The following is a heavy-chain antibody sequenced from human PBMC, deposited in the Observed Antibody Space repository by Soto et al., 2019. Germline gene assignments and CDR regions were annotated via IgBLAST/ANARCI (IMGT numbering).Heavy chain of an antibody. Sequence: PGGPMILSCRASEFNFSSYQMNWVRQAPGKGLEWVSYISSSGTTIYYADSLKGRFTISRDNAKNSLYLQMNGLRAEDTAIYYCARGYTGGWSRGGYFDYWGQGTLVTVSS. CDR3: ARGYTGGWSRGGYFDY. D-gene: IGHD6-19*01. J-gene: IGHJ4*01. V-gene: IGHV3-48*03. CDR2: ISSSGTTI. CDR1: EFNFSSYQ.